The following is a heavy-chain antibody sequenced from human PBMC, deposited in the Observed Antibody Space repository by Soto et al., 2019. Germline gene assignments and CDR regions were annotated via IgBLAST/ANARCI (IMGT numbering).Heavy chain of an antibody. CDR2: ISGSGGST. J-gene: IGHJ4*02. D-gene: IGHD3-3*01. Sequence: GGSLRLSCAASGFTFSSYATSWVRQAPGKGLEWVSAISGSGGSTYYADSVKGRFTISRDNSKNTLYLQMNSLRAEDTAVYYCAKDTSESYDFWSGTFGYFDYWGQGTLVTVSS. CDR3: AKDTSESYDFWSGTFGYFDY. CDR1: GFTFSSYA. V-gene: IGHV3-23*01.